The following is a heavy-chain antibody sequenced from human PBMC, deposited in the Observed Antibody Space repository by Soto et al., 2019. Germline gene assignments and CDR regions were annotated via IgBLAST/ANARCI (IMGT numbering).Heavy chain of an antibody. CDR1: GYTFTSYG. CDR3: ARVRYFGDSYYYGMDV. CDR2: ISAYNGNT. D-gene: IGHD3-9*01. V-gene: IGHV1-18*01. J-gene: IGHJ6*02. Sequence: ASVKVSCKASGYTFTSYGISWVRQAPGQGLEWMGWISAYNGNTNYAQKLQGRVTMTTDTSTSTAYMELRSLRSDDTAVYYCARVRYFGDSYYYGMDVWGQGTTVTVSS.